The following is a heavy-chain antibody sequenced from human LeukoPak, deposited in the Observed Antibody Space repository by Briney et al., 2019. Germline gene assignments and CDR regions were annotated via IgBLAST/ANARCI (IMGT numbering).Heavy chain of an antibody. J-gene: IGHJ4*02. CDR3: ARGYYYDSSGYYVLFDY. Sequence: GASVKVSCKASGYTFTSYYMHWVRQAPGQGLEWMGWINPNSGGTNYAQKFQGRVTMTRDTSISTAYMELSRLRSDDTAVYYCARGYYYDSSGYYVLFDYWGQGTLVTVSS. CDR2: INPNSGGT. CDR1: GYTFTSYY. V-gene: IGHV1-2*02. D-gene: IGHD3-22*01.